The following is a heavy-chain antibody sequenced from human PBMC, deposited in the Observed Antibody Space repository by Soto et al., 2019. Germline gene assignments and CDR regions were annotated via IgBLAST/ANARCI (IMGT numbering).Heavy chain of an antibody. CDR1: GGSISSGGYY. CDR2: IYYSGST. V-gene: IGHV4-31*03. CDR3: AREAEGSGSIWVDWFDP. D-gene: IGHD3-3*01. J-gene: IGHJ5*02. Sequence: QVQLQESGPGLVKPSQTLSLTCTVSGGSISSGGYYWSWIRQHPGKGLEWIGYIYYSGSTYYNPSLKSRVTISVDTSKSPFSLKLSSVTAEDTAVYYCAREAEGSGSIWVDWFDPWGQGTLVTVSS.